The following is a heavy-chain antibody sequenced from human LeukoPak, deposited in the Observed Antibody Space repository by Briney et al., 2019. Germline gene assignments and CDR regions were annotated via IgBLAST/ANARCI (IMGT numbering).Heavy chain of an antibody. J-gene: IGHJ4*02. CDR3: ARAEMATYPPDY. CDR2: INHSGST. D-gene: IGHD5-24*01. V-gene: IGHV4-34*01. CDR1: GGSFSGYY. Sequence: SETLSLTCAVYGGSFSGYYWSWIRQPPGKGLEWIGEINHSGSTNYNPSLKSRVTISVDTSKNQFSLKLGSVTAADTAVYYCARAEMATYPPDYWGQGTLVTVSS.